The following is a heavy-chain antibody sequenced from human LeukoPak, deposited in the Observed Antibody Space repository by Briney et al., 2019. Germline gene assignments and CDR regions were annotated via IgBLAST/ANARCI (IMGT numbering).Heavy chain of an antibody. D-gene: IGHD4-17*01. Sequence: PGGSLRLSCAASGFTFSNYWMHWVRQAPGKGLVWVSRINSDESSTTSADSVEGRFTISRDNAKNTLYLQMNSLRAEDTAVYYCAKGGATVIDYWGQGTLVTVSS. CDR3: AKGGATVIDY. CDR2: INSDESST. CDR1: GFTFSNYW. J-gene: IGHJ4*02. V-gene: IGHV3-74*01.